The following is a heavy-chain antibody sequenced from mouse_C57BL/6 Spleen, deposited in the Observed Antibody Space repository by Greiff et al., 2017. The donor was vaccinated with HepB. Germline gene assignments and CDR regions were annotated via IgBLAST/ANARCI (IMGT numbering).Heavy chain of an antibody. D-gene: IGHD2-5*01. CDR1: GYSITSGYD. J-gene: IGHJ1*03. CDR3: ARDDYYSNYGGYFDV. CDR2: ISYSGST. V-gene: IGHV3-1*01. Sequence: DVKLQESGPGMVKPSQSLSLTCTVTGYSITSGYDWHWIRHFPGNKLEWMGYISYSGSTNYNPSLKSRISITHDTSKNHFFLKLNSVTTEDTATYYCARDDYYSNYGGYFDVWGTGTTVTVSS.